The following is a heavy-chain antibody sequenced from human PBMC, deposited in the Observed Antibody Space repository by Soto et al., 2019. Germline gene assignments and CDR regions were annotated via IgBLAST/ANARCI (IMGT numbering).Heavy chain of an antibody. CDR3: ARAYGAGSFDF. CDR2: VNPNTGNT. Sequence: QVQLVQSGAEVKKPGASVKVSCTGSGYTFRSYDIHWVRQATGQGLEWMGWVNPNTGNTGYAQKFQGRVTMTRDMSKSSAYMEVNSLTSEDTAIYYCARAYGAGSFDFWGQGPLVSVSS. V-gene: IGHV1-8*01. D-gene: IGHD3-10*01. CDR1: GYTFRSYD. J-gene: IGHJ5*01.